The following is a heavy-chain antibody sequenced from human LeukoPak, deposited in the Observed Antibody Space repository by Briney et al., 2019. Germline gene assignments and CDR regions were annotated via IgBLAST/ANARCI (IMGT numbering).Heavy chain of an antibody. CDR3: VRDYRGGWNDY. D-gene: IGHD1-26*01. Sequence: GGSLRLSCAASGFTFSSYDINWVRQAPGKGLEWVANIKQDGSEKYYVDSVKGRFTISRDNAKNSLFLQMNNLRVDDTAVYYCVRDYRGGWNDYWGQGTLVTVSS. J-gene: IGHJ4*02. CDR2: IKQDGSEK. V-gene: IGHV3-7*01. CDR1: GFTFSSYD.